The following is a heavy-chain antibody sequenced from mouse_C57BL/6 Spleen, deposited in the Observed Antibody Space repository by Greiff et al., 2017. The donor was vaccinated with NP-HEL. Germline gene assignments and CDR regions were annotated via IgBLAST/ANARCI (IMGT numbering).Heavy chain of an antibody. D-gene: IGHD2-1*01. CDR2: INPNYGTT. CDR3: AREGDLLWYPYYFDY. V-gene: IGHV1-39*01. CDR1: GYSFTDYN. J-gene: IGHJ2*01. Sequence: EVQLVESGPELVKPGASVKISCKASGYSFTDYNMNWVKQSNGKSLEWIGVINPNYGTTSYNQKFKGKATLTVDQSSSTAYMQLNSLTSEDSAVYYCAREGDLLWYPYYFDYWGQGTTLTVSS.